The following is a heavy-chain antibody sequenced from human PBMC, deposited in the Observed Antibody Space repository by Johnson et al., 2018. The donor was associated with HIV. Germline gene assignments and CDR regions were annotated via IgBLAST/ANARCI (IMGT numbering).Heavy chain of an antibody. Sequence: VQLVESGGGVVQPGRSLRLSCVASGFSFSSFAMHWVRQAPGKGLQWVAVMSFDETNSYDSDSVDVKGRFTISRDNSKNTLYRQMDSLRGEDTAAYYCAREPRGPSSGSRIPDAFDIWGQGTMVTVSS. CDR2: MSFDETNS. CDR3: AREPRGPSSGSRIPDAFDI. J-gene: IGHJ3*02. D-gene: IGHD3-10*01. V-gene: IGHV3-30-3*01. CDR1: GFSFSSFA.